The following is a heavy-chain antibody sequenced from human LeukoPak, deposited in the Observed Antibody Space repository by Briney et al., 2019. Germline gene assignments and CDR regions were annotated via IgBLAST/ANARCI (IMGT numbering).Heavy chain of an antibody. CDR2: IRQDGSQK. V-gene: IGHV3-7*01. D-gene: IGHD4-17*01. Sequence: GGSLRLSCAASGFTFSSYWMSWVRQAPGKGLEWVATIRQDGSQKYYVDSVKGRFTISRDNAKNSLYLQMNSLRAEDTAVYYCARESGSVTSEVDFDYWGQGTLVAVSS. CDR3: ARESGSVTSEVDFDY. CDR1: GFTFSSYW. J-gene: IGHJ4*02.